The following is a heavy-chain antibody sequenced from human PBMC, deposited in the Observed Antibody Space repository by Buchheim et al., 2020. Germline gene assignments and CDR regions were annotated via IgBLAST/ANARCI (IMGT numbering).Heavy chain of an antibody. CDR3: AGDRYGYGCWYFDV. J-gene: IGHJ2*01. CDR2: IIPILGIA. D-gene: IGHD5-18*01. V-gene: IGHV1-69*08. CDR1: GGTFSSYT. Sequence: QVQLVQSGAEVKKPGSSVKVSCKASGGTFSSYTISWVRQAPGQGLEWMGRIIPILGIANYAQKFQGRVTITADKSTSTAYMELSNLGLDDTAVYYCAGDRYGYGCWYFDVWGRGT.